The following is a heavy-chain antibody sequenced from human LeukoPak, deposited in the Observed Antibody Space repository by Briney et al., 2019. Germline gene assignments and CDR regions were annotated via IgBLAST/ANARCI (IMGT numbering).Heavy chain of an antibody. CDR2: ISSSSSYI. V-gene: IGHV3-21*01. CDR1: GFTSSSYG. Sequence: KPGGSLRLSCAASGFTSSSYGMSWARQTPGKGLEWVSSISSSSSYIYYADSVKGRFTISRDNARNSLYLQMNSLRAEDTAVYYCARDTDQYCGRDCYVDYWGQGTLVTVSS. CDR3: ARDTDQYCGRDCYVDY. D-gene: IGHD2-21*02. J-gene: IGHJ4*02.